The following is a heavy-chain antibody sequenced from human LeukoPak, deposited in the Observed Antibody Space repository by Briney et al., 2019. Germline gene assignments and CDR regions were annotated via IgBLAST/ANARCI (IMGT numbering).Heavy chain of an antibody. CDR1: GFTFSSYG. CDR2: ISYDGSNK. J-gene: IGHJ4*02. CDR3: AKDRWYSSGYFDY. Sequence: GGSLRLSCAASGFTFSSYGMHWVRQAPGKGLEWVAVISYDGSNKYYADSVKGRFTISRDISKNTLYLQMNSLRAEDTAVYYCAKDRWYSSGYFDYWGQGTLVTVSS. D-gene: IGHD6-19*01. V-gene: IGHV3-30*18.